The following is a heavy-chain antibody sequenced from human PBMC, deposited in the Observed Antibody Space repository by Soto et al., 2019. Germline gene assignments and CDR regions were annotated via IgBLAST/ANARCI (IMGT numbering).Heavy chain of an antibody. Sequence: SVKVSCKASGFTFTSSAVQWVRQARGQRLEWIGWIAVGSGNTNYAQKFQERVTITRDMSTSTAYMELSSLRSEDTAVYYCAADFDGEVVVAKGFDPWGQGTLVTVSS. D-gene: IGHD2-15*01. CDR2: IAVGSGNT. V-gene: IGHV1-58*01. CDR1: GFTFTSSA. CDR3: AADFDGEVVVAKGFDP. J-gene: IGHJ5*02.